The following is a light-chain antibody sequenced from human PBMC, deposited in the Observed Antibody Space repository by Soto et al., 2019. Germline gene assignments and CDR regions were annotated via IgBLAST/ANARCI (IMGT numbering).Light chain of an antibody. CDR3: QQYNHWPLT. CDR2: AAS. J-gene: IGKJ4*01. Sequence: EVVTTQSPATLSVSPGERATLACRASQGLGTNLAWYQQKPGHAPRLLIYAASTRATGVPGRFSGSGSGTEFTLTIRSLQSEDFAVYYCQQYNHWPLTFGGGTKVEIK. V-gene: IGKV3-15*01. CDR1: QGLGTN.